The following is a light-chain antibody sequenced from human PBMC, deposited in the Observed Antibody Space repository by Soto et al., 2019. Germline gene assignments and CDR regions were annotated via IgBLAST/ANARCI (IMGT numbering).Light chain of an antibody. CDR2: KAS. CDR3: QQYISYPHT. V-gene: IGKV1-5*03. J-gene: IGKJ2*01. Sequence: DIQMTQSPSTLSASVGDRVSITCRASQSISTWLAWYQQKPGKAPKFLIYKASDLETGVPSRFSGSGSGTEFTLTISSLQPDDFATYYCQQYISYPHTFGQGTKLDIE. CDR1: QSISTW.